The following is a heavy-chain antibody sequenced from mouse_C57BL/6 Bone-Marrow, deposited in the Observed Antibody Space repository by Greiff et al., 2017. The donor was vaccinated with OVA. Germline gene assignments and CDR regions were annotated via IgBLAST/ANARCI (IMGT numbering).Heavy chain of an antibody. CDR1: GYTFTSYW. D-gene: IGHD2-1*01. Sequence: QVQLQQPGAELVKPGASVKLSCKASGYTFTSYWMHWVKQRPGQGLEWIGMIHPNSGSTNYNEKFKSKATLTVDKSSSTAYMQLSSLTSEDSAVYYCARWGYDGNSAWFAYWGQGTLVTVSA. J-gene: IGHJ3*01. CDR2: IHPNSGST. V-gene: IGHV1-64*01. CDR3: ARWGYDGNSAWFAY.